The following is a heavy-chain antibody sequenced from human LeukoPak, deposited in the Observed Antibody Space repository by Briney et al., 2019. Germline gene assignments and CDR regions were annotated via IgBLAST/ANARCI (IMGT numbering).Heavy chain of an antibody. CDR2: FDPEDGET. CDR3: ATGPRGSYSHYYYYGMDV. V-gene: IGHV1-24*01. CDR1: GYTLTELS. Sequence: ASVKVSCTVSGYTLTELSMHWVRQAPGKGLEWMGGFDPEDGETIYAQKFQGRVTMTEDTSTDTAYMELSSLRSEDTAVYYCATGPRGSYSHYYYYGMDVWGQGTTVTVSS. J-gene: IGHJ6*02. D-gene: IGHD1-26*01.